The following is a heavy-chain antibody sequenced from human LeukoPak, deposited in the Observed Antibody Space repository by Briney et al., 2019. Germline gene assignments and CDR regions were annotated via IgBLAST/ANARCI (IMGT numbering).Heavy chain of an antibody. V-gene: IGHV3-74*01. CDR3: ARGYCSGGSCYYGMDV. D-gene: IGHD2-15*01. J-gene: IGHJ6*02. CDR2: INSDGSST. Sequence: SLTLGGRASGWTCGSYWMVGVRQATGKGLVWVSRINSDGSSTSYADSVKGRFTISRDNAKNTLYLQMNSLRAEDTAVYYCARGYCSGGSCYYGMDVWGQGTTVTVSS. CDR1: GWTCGSYW.